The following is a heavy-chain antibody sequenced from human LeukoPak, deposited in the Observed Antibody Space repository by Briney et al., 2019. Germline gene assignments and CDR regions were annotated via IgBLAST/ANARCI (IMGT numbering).Heavy chain of an antibody. J-gene: IGHJ6*03. V-gene: IGHV3-21*01. D-gene: IGHD6-13*01. CDR1: GFTFSTYS. CDR2: ISSSSTYI. Sequence: PGGSLRLSCAASGFTFSTYSMNWVRQAPGKGLEWVSSISSSSTYIYYADSVKGRFTISRDNNKNSLFLQMNSLRAEDTAVYYCARSRQQLVLYYYYYYMDVWGKGTTVTTSS. CDR3: ARSRQQLVLYYYYYYMDV.